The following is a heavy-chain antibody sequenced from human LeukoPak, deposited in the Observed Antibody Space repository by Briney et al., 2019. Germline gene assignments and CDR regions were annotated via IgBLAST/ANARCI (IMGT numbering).Heavy chain of an antibody. D-gene: IGHD6-19*01. V-gene: IGHV4-39*07. CDR1: GGSISSSSYY. Sequence: SETLSLTCTVSGGSISSSSYYWGWIRQPPGKGLEWIGSIYYSGSTYYNPSLKSRVTISVDTSKNQFSLKLSSVTAADTAVYYCARGGGRSSGWYVVDEPLDYWGQGTLVTVSS. J-gene: IGHJ4*02. CDR2: IYYSGST. CDR3: ARGGGRSSGWYVVDEPLDY.